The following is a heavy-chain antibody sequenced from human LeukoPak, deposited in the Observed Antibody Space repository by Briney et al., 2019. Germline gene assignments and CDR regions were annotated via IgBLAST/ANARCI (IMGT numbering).Heavy chain of an antibody. CDR2: ISYDGSNK. Sequence: GGSLRLSCAASGFTVSSNYMTWVRQAPGKGLEWVAVISYDGSNKYYADSVKGRFTISRDNSKNTLYLQMNSLRAEDTAVYYCARSRYYGSGSYPLGYFQHWGQGTLVTVSS. CDR1: GFTVSSNY. J-gene: IGHJ1*01. CDR3: ARSRYYGSGSYPLGYFQH. D-gene: IGHD3-10*01. V-gene: IGHV3-30-3*01.